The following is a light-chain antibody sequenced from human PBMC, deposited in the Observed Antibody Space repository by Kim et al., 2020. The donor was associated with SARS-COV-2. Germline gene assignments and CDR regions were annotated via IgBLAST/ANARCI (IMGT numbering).Light chain of an antibody. J-gene: IGKJ1*01. V-gene: IGKV3D-15*03. CDR3: QQYNNWPWT. Sequence: EIVMTQSPATLSVSPGERATLSCRASQSVSSNLAWYQQKPGQAPRLLMYGASIRATGIPARFSGSGSGTEFTLTISILQSEDFAVYYCQQYNNWPWTFGQGTKVDIK. CDR2: GAS. CDR1: QSVSSN.